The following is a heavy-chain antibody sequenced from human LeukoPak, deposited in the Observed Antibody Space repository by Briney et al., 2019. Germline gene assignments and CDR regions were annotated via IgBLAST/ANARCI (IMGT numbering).Heavy chain of an antibody. Sequence: GASVKVSCKASGYTFTAYFLHWVRQAPGQGLEWMGYINPNSGDTNYAQKFQGRLTLTRDTSINTAYMALSSLRSDDTAVYYCAREASCGSTSCPQDYWGQGTLVTVSS. J-gene: IGHJ4*02. CDR1: GYTFTAYF. D-gene: IGHD2-2*01. V-gene: IGHV1-2*02. CDR2: INPNSGDT. CDR3: AREASCGSTSCPQDY.